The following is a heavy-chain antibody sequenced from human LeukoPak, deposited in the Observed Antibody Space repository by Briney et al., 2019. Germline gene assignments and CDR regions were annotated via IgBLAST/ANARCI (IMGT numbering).Heavy chain of an antibody. D-gene: IGHD5-24*01. CDR3: AKDPGYIVNDAFDI. Sequence: SGGSLRLSCATSGFTFSSYAMSWVRQAPGKGPEWVSAISGSGGSTYYADSVKGRFTISRDNSKNTLYLQMNSLRAEDTAVYYCAKDPGYIVNDAFDIWGQGTMVTVSS. J-gene: IGHJ3*02. V-gene: IGHV3-23*01. CDR1: GFTFSSYA. CDR2: ISGSGGST.